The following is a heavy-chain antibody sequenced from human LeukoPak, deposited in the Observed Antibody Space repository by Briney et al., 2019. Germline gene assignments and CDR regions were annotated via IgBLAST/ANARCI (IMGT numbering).Heavy chain of an antibody. CDR3: ATSIMIKFGGVIVPVSPLDY. V-gene: IGHV1-24*01. CDR1: GYTLTELS. CDR2: FDPEDGET. Sequence: ASVKVSCKVSGYTLTELSMHWVRQAPGKGLEWRGGFDPEDGETIYAQKFQGRVTMTEDTSTDTAYMELSSLRSEDTAVYYCATSIMIKFGGVIVPVSPLDYWGQGTLVTVSS. J-gene: IGHJ4*02. D-gene: IGHD3-16*02.